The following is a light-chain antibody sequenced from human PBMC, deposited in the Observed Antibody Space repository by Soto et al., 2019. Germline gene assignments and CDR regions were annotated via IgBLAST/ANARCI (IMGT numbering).Light chain of an antibody. Sequence: DIQMTQSPSTLSASVGDRVTITCRASQSIRGWLAWLQQQPGKAPKLLIYAASNLESAVPSRFSGSGSGTEFTLTINGLQPDDFATYDCQQYITYPWTFGQGTKVEI. CDR3: QQYITYPWT. CDR1: QSIRGW. CDR2: AAS. J-gene: IGKJ1*01. V-gene: IGKV1-5*03.